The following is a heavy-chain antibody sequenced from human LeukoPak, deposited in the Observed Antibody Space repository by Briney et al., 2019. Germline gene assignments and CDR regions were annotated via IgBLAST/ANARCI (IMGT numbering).Heavy chain of an antibody. V-gene: IGHV1-69*13. CDR2: IIPIFGTA. CDR1: GGSFSSYA. D-gene: IGHD3-10*01. Sequence: GASVKVSCKASGGSFSSYAISWVRQAPGQGLERMRGIIPIFGTANYAQKFQGRVTITADESTSTAYMELSSLRSEDTAVYYCARVWGQYYYYYFDYWGQGTLVTVSS. J-gene: IGHJ4*02. CDR3: ARVWGQYYYYYFDY.